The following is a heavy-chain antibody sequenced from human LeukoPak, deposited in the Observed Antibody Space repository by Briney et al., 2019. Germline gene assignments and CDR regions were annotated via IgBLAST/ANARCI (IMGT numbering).Heavy chain of an antibody. CDR2: ISSTSSTI. CDR3: ARDPYSSTWSYGMDV. CDR1: GFTFSSYG. Sequence: GGSLRLSCVASGFTFSSYGMSWVRQSLGKGLEWVSYISSTSSTIYYADSVKGRFTISRDNAKNSLFLQLNTLRAEDTAVYYRARDPYSSTWSYGMDVWGQGTTVTVSS. D-gene: IGHD6-6*01. V-gene: IGHV3-48*04. J-gene: IGHJ6*02.